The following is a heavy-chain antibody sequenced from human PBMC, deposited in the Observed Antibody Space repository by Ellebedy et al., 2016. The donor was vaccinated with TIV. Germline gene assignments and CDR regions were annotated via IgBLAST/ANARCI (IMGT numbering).Heavy chain of an antibody. CDR2: IYSGGAA. CDR1: GFIVATDY. V-gene: IGHV3-66*01. Sequence: GESLKISCAASGFIVATDYMSWVRQAPGKGPEWVSTIYSGGAAYYGDSVKGRFTVSRDNSKNTVYLQMNILRVEDTAVYFCARNRDANGWYVDLWGQGTLVTVSS. J-gene: IGHJ5*02. D-gene: IGHD6-19*01. CDR3: ARNRDANGWYVDL.